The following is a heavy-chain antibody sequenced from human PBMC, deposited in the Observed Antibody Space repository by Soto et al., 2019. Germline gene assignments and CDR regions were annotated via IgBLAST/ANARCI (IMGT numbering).Heavy chain of an antibody. CDR1: GFSLSTSGVG. J-gene: IGHJ5*02. Sequence: SGPTLVNPTQTLTLTCTFSGFSLSTSGVGVGWIRQPPGKALEWLALIYWNDDKRYSPSLKSGLTITKDTSKNQVVLTMTNMDPVDTATYYCAHRRRYCSSTSCSNWFDPWGQGTLGTVSS. CDR3: AHRRRYCSSTSCSNWFDP. CDR2: IYWNDDK. D-gene: IGHD2-2*01. V-gene: IGHV2-5*01.